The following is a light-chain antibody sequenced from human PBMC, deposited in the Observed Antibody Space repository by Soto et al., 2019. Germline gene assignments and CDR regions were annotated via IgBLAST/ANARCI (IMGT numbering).Light chain of an antibody. CDR1: SSDVGNYDY. CDR2: DVS. J-gene: IGLJ1*01. V-gene: IGLV2-14*01. Sequence: QSVLTQPASVSGSPGQSITISCTGTSSDVGNYDYVSWYQQHPGKAPKLMICDVSNRPSGVSNRFSGSKSGNTASLTISGLQAVDEAEYYCTSNAGARTYVFGTGTKVTVL. CDR3: TSNAGARTYV.